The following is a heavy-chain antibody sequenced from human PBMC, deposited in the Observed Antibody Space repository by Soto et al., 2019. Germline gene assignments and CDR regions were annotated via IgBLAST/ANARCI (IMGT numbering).Heavy chain of an antibody. Sequence: GASVKVCCKASGYTFNNYGITWVRQAPGQGLEWLGWISVYNGNKNYAKKVQGRVSMTADTSTSTAHMELRSLQSDDTAVYFCARVAITLIRGLKVDFYSMDVWGQGTTVTVSS. J-gene: IGHJ6*02. CDR2: ISVYNGNK. D-gene: IGHD3-10*01. V-gene: IGHV1-18*01. CDR3: ARVAITLIRGLKVDFYSMDV. CDR1: GYTFNNYG.